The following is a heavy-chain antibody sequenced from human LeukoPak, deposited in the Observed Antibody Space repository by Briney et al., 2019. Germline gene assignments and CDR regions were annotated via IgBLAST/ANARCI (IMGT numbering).Heavy chain of an antibody. J-gene: IGHJ4*02. CDR2: ISYDGSNK. V-gene: IGHV3-30*03. CDR3: AGPASSFDY. CDR1: GFTFSSYG. Sequence: GGSLRLSCAASGFTFSSYGMHWVRQAPGKGLEWVAVISYDGSNKYYADSVKGRFTISRDNSKNTLYLQMNSLRAEDTAVCYCAGPASSFDYWGQGTLVTVSS.